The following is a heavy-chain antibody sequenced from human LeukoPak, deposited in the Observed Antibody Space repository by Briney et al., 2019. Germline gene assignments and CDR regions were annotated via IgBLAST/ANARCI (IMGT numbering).Heavy chain of an antibody. V-gene: IGHV1-69*05. J-gene: IGHJ5*02. CDR3: ARDKGGYYDFWSGKGWFDP. D-gene: IGHD3-3*01. CDR1: GGTFSSYA. Sequence: SVKVSCKASGGTFSSYAISWVRQAPGQGLEWMGGIIPIFGTANYAQKFQGRVTITTDESTSTAYMELRSLRSDDTAVYYCARDKGGYYDFWSGKGWFDPWGQGTLVTVSS. CDR2: IIPIFGTA.